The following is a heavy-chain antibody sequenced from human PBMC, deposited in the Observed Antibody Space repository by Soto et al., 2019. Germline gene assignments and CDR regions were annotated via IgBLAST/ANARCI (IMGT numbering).Heavy chain of an antibody. CDR1: GGSISGYY. Sequence: SETLSLTCTVSGGSISGYYWSWIRQPPGKGLEWIAYIYYSGSTNSNPSLKSRVTISVDTSKNQFSLKLSSVTAADTAGYYCERDRGSSWGQGTLVTVSS. J-gene: IGHJ4*02. CDR2: IYYSGST. D-gene: IGHD6-13*01. CDR3: ERDRGSS. V-gene: IGHV4-59*12.